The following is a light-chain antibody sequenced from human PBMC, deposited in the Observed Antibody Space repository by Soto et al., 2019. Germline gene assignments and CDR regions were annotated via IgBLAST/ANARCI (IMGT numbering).Light chain of an antibody. CDR1: QSVSSSY. J-gene: IGKJ5*01. Sequence: IGLTQSPGTLSLSPGERATLSCRASQSVSSSYLAWYQQKPGQAPMLLIYGASSRATGIPDRFSGGGSGTDFTLTISTPEPEDLAVYYCEQYGSSPPITFSQGTRLEIK. CDR3: EQYGSSPPIT. V-gene: IGKV3-20*01. CDR2: GAS.